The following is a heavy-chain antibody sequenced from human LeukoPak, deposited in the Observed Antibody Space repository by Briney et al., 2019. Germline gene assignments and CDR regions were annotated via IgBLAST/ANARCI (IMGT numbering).Heavy chain of an antibody. V-gene: IGHV4-34*01. D-gene: IGHD3-22*01. Sequence: PSETLSLTCAVYGGSFSGYYWSWIRQPPGKGLEWIGEINHSGSTNYNPSLKSRVTISVDTSKNQFSLKLSSVTAADTAVYYCARGRSHTYYYDSSGYYYIWGQGTMVTVSS. CDR2: INHSGST. CDR1: GGSFSGYY. J-gene: IGHJ3*02. CDR3: ARGRSHTYYYDSSGYYYI.